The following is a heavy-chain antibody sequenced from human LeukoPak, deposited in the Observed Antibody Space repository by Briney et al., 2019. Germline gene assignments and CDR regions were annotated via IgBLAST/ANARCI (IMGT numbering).Heavy chain of an antibody. CDR2: IPYDGISK. J-gene: IGHJ4*02. CDR1: GFTFRRDA. CDR3: AKDWGETYTIDY. V-gene: IGHV3-30*02. Sequence: GGSLRLSCAASGFTFRRDAMHWVRQAPGKGLEWVSFIPYDGISKYYVDSVKGRFTISRDNSKNTVYLQMNSLRVEDAAVYYCAKDWGETYTIDYWGQGTLVSVSS. D-gene: IGHD3-16*01.